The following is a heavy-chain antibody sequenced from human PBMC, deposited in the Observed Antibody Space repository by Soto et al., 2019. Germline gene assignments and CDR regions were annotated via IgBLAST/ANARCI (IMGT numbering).Heavy chain of an antibody. D-gene: IGHD5-18*01. CDR3: ARSGYSYGPFDY. CDR1: GFTFSSCD. Sequence: GGSLRLSCAASGFTFSSCDMSWVRQAPGKGLEWVSVIYSGGSTYYADSVKGRFTISRDNSKNTLYLQMNSLRAEDTAVYYCARSGYSYGPFDYWGQGTLVTVSS. CDR2: IYSGGST. V-gene: IGHV3-53*01. J-gene: IGHJ4*02.